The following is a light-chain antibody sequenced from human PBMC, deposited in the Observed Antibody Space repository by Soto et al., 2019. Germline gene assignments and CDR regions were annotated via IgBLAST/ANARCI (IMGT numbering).Light chain of an antibody. CDR3: TSYTSSSTLDV. CDR2: EVS. J-gene: IGLJ1*01. Sequence: QSALTQPASVSGSPGQSITISCTGTSSDVGGYNYVSWYQQHPGKAPKLMIYEVSNRPLGVSNRFSGSKSGNTASLTISGLRAEDEADYYCTSYTSSSTLDVFGTGTKVTVL. V-gene: IGLV2-14*01. CDR1: SSDVGGYNY.